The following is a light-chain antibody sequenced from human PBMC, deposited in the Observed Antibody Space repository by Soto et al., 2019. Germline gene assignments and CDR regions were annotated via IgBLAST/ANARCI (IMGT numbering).Light chain of an antibody. CDR3: GTWDSSLSAIV. V-gene: IGLV1-51*01. J-gene: IGLJ2*01. CDR2: DNN. CDR1: SSNIGNNY. Sequence: QSVLTQPPSVSAAPGQKVTISCSGSSSNIGNNYVSWYQQLPGTAPKLLIYDNNKRPSGIPDRFSGSKSGTSATLGITGLQTGDEDDYYCGTWDSSLSAIVFGGGTKPTVL.